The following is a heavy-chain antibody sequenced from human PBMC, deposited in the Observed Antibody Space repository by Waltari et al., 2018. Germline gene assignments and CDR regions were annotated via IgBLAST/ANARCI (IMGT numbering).Heavy chain of an antibody. V-gene: IGHV4-61*02. Sequence: QVQLQESGPGLVKPSQTLSLTCTVPGGSISSGSYYWSWIRPPAGKGLEWIGEINHSGSTNYNPSLKSRVTISVDTSKNQFSLKLSSVTAADTAVYYCARAYSSGWTAEYFQHWGQGTLVTVSS. CDR2: INHSGST. J-gene: IGHJ1*01. CDR3: ARAYSSGWTAEYFQH. CDR1: GGSISSGSYY. D-gene: IGHD6-19*01.